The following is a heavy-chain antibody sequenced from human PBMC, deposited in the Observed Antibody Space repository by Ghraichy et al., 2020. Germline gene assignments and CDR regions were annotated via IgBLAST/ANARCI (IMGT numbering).Heavy chain of an antibody. CDR3: ARDWGRPGYSYVDAFDI. Sequence: GGSLRLSCAASGFTFSSYTMHWVRQAPGKGLDWVAVISYDGSNKYYADSVKGRFTISRDNSKNTLYLQMNSLRADDTAVYYCARDWGRPGYSYVDAFDIWGQGTMVTVSS. J-gene: IGHJ3*02. CDR1: GFTFSSYT. V-gene: IGHV3-30-3*01. CDR2: ISYDGSNK. D-gene: IGHD5-18*01.